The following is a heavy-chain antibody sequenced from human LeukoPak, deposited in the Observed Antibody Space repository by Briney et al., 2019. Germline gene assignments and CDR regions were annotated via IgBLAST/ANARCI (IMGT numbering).Heavy chain of an antibody. CDR2: ISSSGSAI. CDR3: ARKYYYGSGRS. Sequence: GGSLRLSCAASGFTSSSYEMNWVRQAPGKGLEWVSYISSSGSAIYYADSVKGRFTISRDNAKNSLYLQMNSLRAEDTAVYYCARKYYYGSGRSWGQGTLVTVSS. V-gene: IGHV3-48*03. J-gene: IGHJ5*02. D-gene: IGHD3-10*01. CDR1: GFTSSSYE.